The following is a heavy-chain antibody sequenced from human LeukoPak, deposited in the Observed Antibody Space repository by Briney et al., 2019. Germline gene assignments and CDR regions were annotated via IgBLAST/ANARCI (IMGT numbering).Heavy chain of an antibody. D-gene: IGHD6-13*01. J-gene: IGHJ4*02. CDR1: GYTFTGFY. CDR3: ARDAGVAAAGMGWYFDY. V-gene: IGHV1-2*04. Sequence: ASVKVSCKASGYTFTGFYLHWVRQAPGQGLEWMGWINTNTGGTLYAQKFQGWVTMTRDTSINTVYMELSRLTSDDTAVYYCARDAGVAAAGMGWYFDYWGQGTLVTVSS. CDR2: INTNTGGT.